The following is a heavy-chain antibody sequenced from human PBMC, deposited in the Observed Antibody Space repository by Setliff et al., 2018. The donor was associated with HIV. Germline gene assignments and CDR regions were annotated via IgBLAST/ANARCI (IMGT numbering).Heavy chain of an antibody. CDR3: TKDPWGEEFYFDY. CDR1: GLTFRSYT. V-gene: IGHV3-23*01. Sequence: PGGSLRLSCAASGLTFRSYTMTWVRQTPGKGLEWVSTISGSGDSTYYADSVKGRFTISRDNSKNTLYLQTNSLRADDTAVYYCTKDPWGEEFYFDYWGQGTLVTVSS. J-gene: IGHJ4*02. CDR2: ISGSGDST. D-gene: IGHD3-16*01.